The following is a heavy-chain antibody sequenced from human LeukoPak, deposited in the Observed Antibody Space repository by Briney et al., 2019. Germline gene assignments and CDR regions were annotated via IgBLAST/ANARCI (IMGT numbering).Heavy chain of an antibody. CDR2: IYTSGST. CDR1: GGSISSSSYY. V-gene: IGHV4-61*02. D-gene: IGHD3-10*01. CDR3: ARDSGSSQFDY. Sequence: SETLSLTCTVSGGSISSSSYYWSWIRQPAGKGLEWIGRIYTSGSTNYNPSLKSRVTMSVDTSKNQFSLKLSSVTAADTAVYYCARDSGSSQFDYWGQGTLVTVSS. J-gene: IGHJ4*02.